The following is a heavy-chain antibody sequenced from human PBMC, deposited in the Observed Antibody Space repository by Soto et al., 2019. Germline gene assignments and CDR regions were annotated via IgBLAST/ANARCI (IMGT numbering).Heavy chain of an antibody. CDR2: IYPGDSDT. J-gene: IGHJ4*02. Sequence: PGGSLRLSCIGSGFTFTSYSMGWVRQMPGKGLEWMGIIYPGDSDTRYSPSFQGQVTISADKSISTAYLQWSSLRASDTAMYYCASAIGSAWGFDYWGQGTLVTVSS. CDR3: ASAIGSAWGFDY. D-gene: IGHD2-15*01. V-gene: IGHV5-51*01. CDR1: GFTFTSYS.